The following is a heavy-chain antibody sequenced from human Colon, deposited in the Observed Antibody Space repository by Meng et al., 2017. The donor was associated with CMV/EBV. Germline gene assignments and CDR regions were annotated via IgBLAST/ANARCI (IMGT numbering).Heavy chain of an antibody. D-gene: IGHD3-3*01. J-gene: IGHJ4*02. CDR1: GFSFSRYS. Sequence: GESLKISCAASGFSFSRYSMNWVRQAPGKGLEWVSSISSSGNYIYYAASVKGRFTISRDNAKNSLYLHMNSLRVDDSAVYYCARLKSEEEDHWGQGTMVTVSS. CDR2: ISSSGNYI. V-gene: IGHV3-21*01. CDR3: ARLKSEEEDH.